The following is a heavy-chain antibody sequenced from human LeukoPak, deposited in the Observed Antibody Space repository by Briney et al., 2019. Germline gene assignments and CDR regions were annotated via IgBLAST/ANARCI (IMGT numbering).Heavy chain of an antibody. D-gene: IGHD7-27*01. V-gene: IGHV3-23*01. Sequence: GGSLRLSCAASGFTFSGYGMHWVRQAPGKGLEWVSVISGSSGSTNYANSVKGRFTVSRDNSKNTLYLQMNSLRAEDTAVYYCALLTGDPLDYWGQGTLVTVSS. J-gene: IGHJ4*02. CDR3: ALLTGDPLDY. CDR2: ISGSSGST. CDR1: GFTFSGYG.